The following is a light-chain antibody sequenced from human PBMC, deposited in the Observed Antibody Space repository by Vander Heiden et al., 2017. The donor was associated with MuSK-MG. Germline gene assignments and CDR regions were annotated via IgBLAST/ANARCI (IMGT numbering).Light chain of an antibody. CDR3: SSYAGTYTWV. CDR1: SSDVGGYNF. J-gene: IGLJ3*02. V-gene: IGLV2-11*01. Sequence: QSALTQPRSVSGSPGQSVTISCTGTSSDVGGYNFVSWYQHHPGKAPKLIIYDVIGRPSGVPARFSGSKSGTTASLTISGLRAEDEADYYCSSYAGTYTWVFGGGTKLTVL. CDR2: DVI.